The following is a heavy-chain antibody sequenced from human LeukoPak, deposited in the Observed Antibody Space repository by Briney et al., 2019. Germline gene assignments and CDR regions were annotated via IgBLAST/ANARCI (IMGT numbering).Heavy chain of an antibody. J-gene: IGHJ4*02. V-gene: IGHV3-43D*03. Sequence: GGSLRLSCAASGFTFDDYAMHWVRQAPGKGLEWVSLISWDGGSTYYADSVKGRFTISRDNAKNSLFLQMNSLRAEDTAVYYCARRSREYYFDYWGQGTLVTVSS. CDR2: ISWDGGST. CDR1: GFTFDDYA. CDR3: ARRSREYYFDY. D-gene: IGHD3-10*01.